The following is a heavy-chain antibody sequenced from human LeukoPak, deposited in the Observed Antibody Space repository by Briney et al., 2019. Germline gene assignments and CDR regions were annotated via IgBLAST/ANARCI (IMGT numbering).Heavy chain of an antibody. Sequence: SQTLSLRGTISGGCISSGSYYRSWIQQPAGKGLEWIGRIYTSGSTNYTPSLKSRVTISVDTSKNHFSLKLSSVTAADTAVYYCARGRKWELLKYYFDYWGQGTLVTVSS. J-gene: IGHJ4*02. V-gene: IGHV4-61*02. CDR2: IYTSGST. CDR3: ARGRKWELLKYYFDY. D-gene: IGHD1-26*01. CDR1: GGCISSGSYY.